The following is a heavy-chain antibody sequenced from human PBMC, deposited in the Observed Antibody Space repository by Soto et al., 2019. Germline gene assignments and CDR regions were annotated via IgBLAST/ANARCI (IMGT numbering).Heavy chain of an antibody. V-gene: IGHV3-7*03. Sequence: GGSLRLSCAASGFTFSSYWMSWVRQAPGKGLEWVANIKQDGSEKYYVDSVKGRFTISRDNAKNSLYLQMNSLRAEDTAVYYCARDGYYYDNPDYYYGMDVWGQGTTVTVSS. J-gene: IGHJ6*02. CDR3: ARDGYYYDNPDYYYGMDV. CDR2: IKQDGSEK. CDR1: GFTFSSYW. D-gene: IGHD3-22*01.